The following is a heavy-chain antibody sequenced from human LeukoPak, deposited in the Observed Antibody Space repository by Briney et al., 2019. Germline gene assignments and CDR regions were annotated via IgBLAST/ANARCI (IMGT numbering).Heavy chain of an antibody. J-gene: IGHJ4*02. V-gene: IGHV3-33*06. D-gene: IGHD3-10*01. Sequence: GRSLRLSCAASGFTFSSYGMHWVRQAPGKGLEWVAVIWYDGSNKYYADSVKGRITISRDNSKNTLYLQMNSLRAEDAAVYYCAKDLTKYYYGSVDYWGQGTLVTVSS. CDR1: GFTFSSYG. CDR3: AKDLTKYYYGSVDY. CDR2: IWYDGSNK.